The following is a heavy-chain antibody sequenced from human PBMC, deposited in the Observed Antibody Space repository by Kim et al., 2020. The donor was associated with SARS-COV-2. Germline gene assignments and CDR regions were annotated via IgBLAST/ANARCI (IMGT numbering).Heavy chain of an antibody. Sequence: ASVKVSCKASGYTFTSYDINWVRQATGQGLEWMGWMNPNSGNTGYAQKFQGRVTMTRNTSISTAYMELSSLRSEDTAVYYCARDYTYSGSYNGGYYYYYYGMDVWGQGTTVTVSS. D-gene: IGHD1-26*01. J-gene: IGHJ6*02. CDR3: ARDYTYSGSYNGGYYYYYYGMDV. CDR2: MNPNSGNT. CDR1: GYTFTSYD. V-gene: IGHV1-8*01.